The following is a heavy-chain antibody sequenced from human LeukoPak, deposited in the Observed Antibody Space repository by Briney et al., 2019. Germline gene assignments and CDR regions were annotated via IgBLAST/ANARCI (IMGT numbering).Heavy chain of an antibody. CDR3: ERPAGTYYYDSSGYTLDY. CDR1: GFTFSSYA. J-gene: IGHJ4*02. D-gene: IGHD3-22*01. V-gene: IGHV3-30-3*01. Sequence: GGSLRLSCAASGFTFSSYAMHWVRQAPGKGLEWVAVISYDGSNKYYADSVKGRFTISRDNSKNTLYLQMNSLRAEDTAVYYCERPAGTYYYDSSGYTLDYWGQGTLVTVSS. CDR2: ISYDGSNK.